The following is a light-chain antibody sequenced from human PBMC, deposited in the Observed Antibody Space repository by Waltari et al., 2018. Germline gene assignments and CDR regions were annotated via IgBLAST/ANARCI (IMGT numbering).Light chain of an antibody. V-gene: IGKV4-1*01. Sequence: DIVMTQSPDSLAVSLGERVTLNCKSSQSILYSSNNKNYLAWYQQRPGQPPNLLIYWASTRESGVPDRFSGSGSGTDFTLTISSLQAEDVAVYYCQQYYNTPQTFGQGTKVEIK. J-gene: IGKJ1*01. CDR3: QQYYNTPQT. CDR1: QSILYSSNNKNY. CDR2: WAS.